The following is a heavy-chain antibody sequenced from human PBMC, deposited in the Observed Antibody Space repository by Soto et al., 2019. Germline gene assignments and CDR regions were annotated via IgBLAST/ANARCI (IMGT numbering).Heavy chain of an antibody. CDR3: VREPRYCSGGSCSIMGDAFDI. CDR2: IYNEFT. V-gene: IGHV3-66*01. D-gene: IGHD2-15*01. J-gene: IGHJ3*02. CDR1: GFTVTEIY. Sequence: EVQLVESGGGLVQPGGSLRLSCVASGFTVTEIYMNWVRQAPGKGLGWVSVIYNEFTDYADSVRGRFSISTDSSKNALYLQMNSLRAEDSAVYYCVREPRYCSGGSCSIMGDAFDIWGQGTMVTVS.